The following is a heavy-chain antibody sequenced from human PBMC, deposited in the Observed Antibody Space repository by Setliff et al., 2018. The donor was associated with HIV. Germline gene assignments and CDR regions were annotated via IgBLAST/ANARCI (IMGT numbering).Heavy chain of an antibody. CDR1: GGSISSGSYY. D-gene: IGHD5-12*01. Sequence: SETLSLTCTVSGGSISSGSYYWSWIRQPAGKGLEWIGRIYTSGSTNYNPSLKSRLTISVDTSKNQFSLKLSSVTAADTAVYYCAREQWLRYFDDWGQGALVTVSS. J-gene: IGHJ4*02. CDR2: IYTSGST. CDR3: AREQWLRYFDD. V-gene: IGHV4-61*02.